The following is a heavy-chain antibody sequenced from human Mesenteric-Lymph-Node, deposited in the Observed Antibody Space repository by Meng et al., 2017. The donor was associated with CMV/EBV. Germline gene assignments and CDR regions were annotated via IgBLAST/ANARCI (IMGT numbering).Heavy chain of an antibody. CDR1: GGSTSSYY. J-gene: IGHJ6*02. D-gene: IGHD3-3*01. Sequence: SETLSLTCTVSGGSTSSYYWSWIRQPPGKGLEWIGYIYHSGSTNYNPSLNSRVTISVDTSKNQFSLKLTSVTAADTAVYYCARANLQPLEYYGMDVWGQGTTVTVSS. V-gene: IGHV4-59*01. CDR3: ARANLQPLEYYGMDV. CDR2: IYHSGST.